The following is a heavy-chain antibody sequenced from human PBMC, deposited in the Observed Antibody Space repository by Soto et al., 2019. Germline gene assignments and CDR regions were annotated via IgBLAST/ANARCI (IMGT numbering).Heavy chain of an antibody. D-gene: IGHD6-13*01. CDR1: GFTFDDYA. J-gene: IGHJ1*01. Sequence: GGSLRLSCAASGFTFDDYAMHWVRQAPGKGLEWVSGISWNSGSIGYADSVKGRFTISRDNAKNSLYLQMNSLRAEDTALYYCAKDIELYSSSWSWYFQHWGQGTLVTVSS. CDR3: AKDIELYSSSWSWYFQH. V-gene: IGHV3-9*01. CDR2: ISWNSGSI.